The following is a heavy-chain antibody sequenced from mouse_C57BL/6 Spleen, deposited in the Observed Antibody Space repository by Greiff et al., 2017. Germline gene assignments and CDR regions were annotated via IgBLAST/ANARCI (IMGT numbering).Heavy chain of an antibody. J-gene: IGHJ3*01. Sequence: VQLQQPGAELVKPGASVKLSCKASGYTFTSYWMHWVKQRPGQGLEWIGMIHPNSGSTNYNEKFKSKATLTVDKSSSTAYMHLSSLTSEDSAVYYCARKDDYDSWFAYWGQGTLVTVSA. D-gene: IGHD2-4*01. CDR3: ARKDDYDSWFAY. CDR2: IHPNSGST. CDR1: GYTFTSYW. V-gene: IGHV1-64*01.